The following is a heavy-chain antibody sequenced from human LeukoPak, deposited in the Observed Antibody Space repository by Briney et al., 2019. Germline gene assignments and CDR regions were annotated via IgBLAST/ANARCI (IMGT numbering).Heavy chain of an antibody. D-gene: IGHD5-12*01. J-gene: IGHJ6*02. CDR1: GGSFSGYY. V-gene: IGHV4-31*11. Sequence: SETLSLTCAVYGGSFSGYYWSWIRQHPGKGLEWIGYIYYSGSTYYNPSLKSRVTISVDTSKNQFSLKLCSVTAADTAVYYCARDLSGYRMSYYYYYGMDVWGQGTTVTVSS. CDR2: IYYSGST. CDR3: ARDLSGYRMSYYYYYGMDV.